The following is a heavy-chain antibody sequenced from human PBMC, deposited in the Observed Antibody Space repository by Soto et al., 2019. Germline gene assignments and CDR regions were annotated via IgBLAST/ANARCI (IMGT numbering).Heavy chain of an antibody. CDR3: ASGGPPCARGDCGVFDY. D-gene: IGHD2-21*02. CDR1: GYTFTSYA. CDR2: INAGNGNT. J-gene: IGHJ4*02. V-gene: IGHV1-3*01. Sequence: QVQLVQSGAEVKKPGASVKVSCKASGYTFTSYAMHWVRQAPGQRLEWMGWINAGNGNTKYSQKFQGRVTITRDTTASTAYIELSSLRSEDTAVYYCASGGPPCARGDCGVFDYWGQGTLVTVSS.